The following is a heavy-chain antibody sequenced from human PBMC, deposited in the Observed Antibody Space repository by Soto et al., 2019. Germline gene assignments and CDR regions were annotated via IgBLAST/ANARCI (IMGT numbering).Heavy chain of an antibody. Sequence: GGSLRLSCAASGFTFTNAWINWVRQAPGKGLEWVGRIKSKTDGGTTDYAEPVKGRFAISRDDSNNMVYLQMNSLKIEDTAVYYCTTYSYSTIKIDRFDYCGHGSLVTGSS. CDR3: TTYSYSTIKIDRFDY. J-gene: IGHJ5*01. CDR2: IKSKTDGGTT. D-gene: IGHD2-8*01. V-gene: IGHV3-15*07. CDR1: GFTFTNAW.